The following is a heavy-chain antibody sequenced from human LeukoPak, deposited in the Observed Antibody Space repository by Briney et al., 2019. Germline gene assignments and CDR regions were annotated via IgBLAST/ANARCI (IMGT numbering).Heavy chain of an antibody. CDR1: GGTFSSYA. D-gene: IGHD3-10*01. Sequence: SVKVSCKASGGTFSSYAISWVRQAPGQGLEWMGGIIPIFGTANYAQKFQGRVTITTDESTSTAYMELSSLRSEVTAVYYCARVELGYYNWFDPWGQGTLVTVSS. CDR3: ARVELGYYNWFDP. CDR2: IIPIFGTA. J-gene: IGHJ5*02. V-gene: IGHV1-69*05.